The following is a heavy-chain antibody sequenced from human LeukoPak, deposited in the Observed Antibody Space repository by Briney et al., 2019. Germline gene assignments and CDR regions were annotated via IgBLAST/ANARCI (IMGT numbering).Heavy chain of an antibody. V-gene: IGHV1-69*06. J-gene: IGHJ5*02. CDR1: GGTFSSYA. D-gene: IGHD6-13*01. CDR2: IIPIFGTA. Sequence: ASVKVSCKASGGTFSSYAISWVRQAPGQGLEWMGGIIPIFGTANYAQKFQGRVTITADKSTSTAYMELSSLRSEDTAVYYCARSGYSSWYSGNWFDPWGQGTLVTVSS. CDR3: ARSGYSSWYSGNWFDP.